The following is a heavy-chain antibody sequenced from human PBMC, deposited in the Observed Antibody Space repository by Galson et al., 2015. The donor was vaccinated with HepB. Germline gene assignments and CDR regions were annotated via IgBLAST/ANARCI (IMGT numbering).Heavy chain of an antibody. V-gene: IGHV1-8*01. Sequence: SVKVSCKASGYTFATYDFNWVRQATGQGLEWMGWMNPKSGNTVYAQKFQGRVTMTRNTSIGTAYMELSSLTSEDTAVYYCARAAIFGVADAFDIWGQGTMVTVSS. CDR1: GYTFATYD. CDR3: ARAAIFGVADAFDI. D-gene: IGHD3-3*01. CDR2: MNPKSGNT. J-gene: IGHJ3*02.